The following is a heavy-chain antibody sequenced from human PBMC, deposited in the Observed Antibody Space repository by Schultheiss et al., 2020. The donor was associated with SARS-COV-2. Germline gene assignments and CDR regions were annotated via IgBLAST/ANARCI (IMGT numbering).Heavy chain of an antibody. V-gene: IGHV4-59*01. CDR2: IYYSGST. Sequence: SETLSLTCTVSGGSISSYYWSWIRQPPGKGLEWIGYIYYSGSTYYNPSLKSRATISVDTAKNQFSLKLSSVSAADTAVYYCARVDLETALVGGLDVWGQGSTVTFSS. J-gene: IGHJ6*02. CDR1: GGSISSYY. CDR3: ARVDLETALVGGLDV. D-gene: IGHD5-18*01.